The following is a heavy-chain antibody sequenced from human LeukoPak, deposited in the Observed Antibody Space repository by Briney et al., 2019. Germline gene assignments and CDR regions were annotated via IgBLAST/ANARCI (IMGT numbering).Heavy chain of an antibody. V-gene: IGHV3-30-3*01. CDR1: GFTFSSYA. J-gene: IGHJ4*02. CDR2: ISYDGSNK. CDR3: ARGYCSGGSCYFDY. D-gene: IGHD2-15*01. Sequence: PGGSLRLSCAASGFTFSSYAMHWVRQAPGKGLEWVAVISYDGSNKYYADSVKGRFTISRDNSKNTLYLQMHSLRAEDTAVYYCARGYCSGGSCYFDYWGQGTLVTVSS.